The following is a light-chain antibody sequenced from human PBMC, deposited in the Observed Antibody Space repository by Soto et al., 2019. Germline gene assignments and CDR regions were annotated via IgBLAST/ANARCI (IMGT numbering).Light chain of an antibody. V-gene: IGKV3-20*01. CDR2: DAS. CDR1: QSVDNNY. Sequence: EIELTQSPGTLSLSPGERATLSCRASQSVDNNYLAWYQQKPGQAPRLLIDDASRRATGIPDRFSGSGSGADFTLTISRLEPEDFAVYYCQQCAHSPLTFGGGTKVEIK. J-gene: IGKJ4*01. CDR3: QQCAHSPLT.